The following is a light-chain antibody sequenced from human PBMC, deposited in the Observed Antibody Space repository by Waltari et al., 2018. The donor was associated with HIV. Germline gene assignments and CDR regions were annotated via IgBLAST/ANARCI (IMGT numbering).Light chain of an antibody. CDR1: SNDIGPYNY. CDR2: GVN. CDR3: TSYAGSNNLVV. Sequence: QSALTQPPAASGSPGQSVTISCTGTSNDIGPYNYVSWYQQHPDRVPRLIMYGVNKGPAGVPDRFSGSKSGNTASLTVSELQAEDEADYYCTSYAGSNNLVVFGGGTKLTVL. J-gene: IGLJ3*02. V-gene: IGLV2-8*01.